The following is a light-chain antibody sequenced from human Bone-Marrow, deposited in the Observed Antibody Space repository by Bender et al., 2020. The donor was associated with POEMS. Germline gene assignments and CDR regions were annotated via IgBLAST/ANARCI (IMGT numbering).Light chain of an antibody. V-gene: IGLV2-11*01. CDR3: CSYADGPWV. CDR1: SSDVGGYNY. Sequence: QSALTQPRSVSGSPGQSVTISCSGSSSDVGGYNYVSWYQQHPGRAPKLVVYDVTKRPSGVPHRFSGSKSGNTASLTISGLQAEDEADYYCCSYADGPWVFGGGTKLTVL. J-gene: IGLJ3*02. CDR2: DVT.